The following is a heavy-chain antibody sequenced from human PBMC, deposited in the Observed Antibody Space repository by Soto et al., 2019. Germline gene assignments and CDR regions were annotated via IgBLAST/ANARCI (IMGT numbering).Heavy chain of an antibody. CDR1: GYTFTSYH. CDR3: ARGRGYFDY. CDR2: INPSDGTT. V-gene: IGHV1-46*01. J-gene: IGHJ4*02. Sequence: QVQLVQSGAEVKNPGASVKVSCKASGYTFTSYHVPWLRQAPGQGLEWMGVINPSDGTTSYSQKFQGRVTMTRDTSTSTVYMELSSLTSEDTAVYYCARGRGYFDYWGQGTLVNVSS.